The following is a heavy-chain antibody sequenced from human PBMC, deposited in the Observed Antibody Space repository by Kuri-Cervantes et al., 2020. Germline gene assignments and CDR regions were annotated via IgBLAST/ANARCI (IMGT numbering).Heavy chain of an antibody. V-gene: IGHV4-59*01. Sequence: GSLRLSCTVSGVSISNYDWSWIRQPPGKGLEWIGYISHRGSANYNPSLKSRVTISVDTSKNQFSLNLNSVTAADTAVYYCARGRGYSSSSDYYYYYMDVWGKGTTVTVSS. CDR3: ARGRGYSSSSDYYYYYMDV. J-gene: IGHJ6*03. CDR2: ISHRGSA. CDR1: GVSISNYD. D-gene: IGHD6-13*01.